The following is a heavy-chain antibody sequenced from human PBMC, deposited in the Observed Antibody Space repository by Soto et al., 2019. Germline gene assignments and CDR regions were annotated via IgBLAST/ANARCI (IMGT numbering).Heavy chain of an antibody. CDR3: ARAQDRYYYGMDV. CDR1: GASISNYY. J-gene: IGHJ6*02. CDR2: IYPSVST. V-gene: IGHV4-4*07. Sequence: SETLSLTCTVSGASISNYYWTWIRQPAGKALQWIGRIYPSVSTDYNPSLKSRVTISVDTSKNQFSLKLSSVTAADTAVYYCARAQDRYYYGMDVWGQGTTVTVSS.